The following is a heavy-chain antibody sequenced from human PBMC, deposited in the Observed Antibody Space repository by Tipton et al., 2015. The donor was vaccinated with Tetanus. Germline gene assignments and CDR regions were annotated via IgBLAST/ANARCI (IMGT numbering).Heavy chain of an antibody. CDR1: GGSISSSSYY. CDR3: ARLIVGATTSEYFQH. J-gene: IGHJ1*01. V-gene: IGHV4-39*01. Sequence: TLSLTCTVSGGSISSSSYYWGWIRQPPGRGLEWIGSTYYNPSLKSRVTISVDTSKNQFSLKLISVTAADTAVYYCARLIVGATTSEYFQHWGQGTLVTVSS. CDR2: T. D-gene: IGHD1-26*01.